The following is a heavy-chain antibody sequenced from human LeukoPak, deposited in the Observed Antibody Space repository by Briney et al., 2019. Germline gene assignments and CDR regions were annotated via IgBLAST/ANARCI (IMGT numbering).Heavy chain of an antibody. Sequence: GGSLRLSCAASGFTFSSYWMHWVRKAPGKGLLWVSRINSDGSSTIHADSVKGRFTISRDNAKNTLYLQMNSLRAEDTAVYYCAREVYSSGWSSFDYWGQGTLVTVSS. V-gene: IGHV3-74*01. CDR1: GFTFSSYW. CDR3: AREVYSSGWSSFDY. J-gene: IGHJ4*02. CDR2: INSDGSST. D-gene: IGHD6-19*01.